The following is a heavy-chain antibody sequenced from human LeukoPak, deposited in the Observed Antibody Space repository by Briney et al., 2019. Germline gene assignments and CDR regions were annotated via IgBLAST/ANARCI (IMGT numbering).Heavy chain of an antibody. Sequence: ASVKVSCKTSGYTFPNYGIGWVRQAPGQGLEWMGWISPYNGNTNYAQKLQDRVTMTTDTSTNTAYMELRSLRSDDTAVYYCARHYYGSGTYHHFDYWGQGTLVTVSS. J-gene: IGHJ4*02. D-gene: IGHD3-10*01. CDR2: ISPYNGNT. V-gene: IGHV1-18*01. CDR1: GYTFPNYG. CDR3: ARHYYGSGTYHHFDY.